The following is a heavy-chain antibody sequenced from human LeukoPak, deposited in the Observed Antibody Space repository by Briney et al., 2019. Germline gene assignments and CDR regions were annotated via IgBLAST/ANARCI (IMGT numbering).Heavy chain of an antibody. D-gene: IGHD3-10*01. Sequence: QPGGSLRLSCAASGFTFSSYAMSWVRQAPGKGLEWVSAISGSGGSTYYADSVKGRFTISRDNSKNTLYLQMNSLRAEDTAVYYCAEDRRFGELYFDYWGQGTLVTVSS. J-gene: IGHJ4*02. V-gene: IGHV3-23*01. CDR1: GFTFSSYA. CDR2: ISGSGGST. CDR3: AEDRRFGELYFDY.